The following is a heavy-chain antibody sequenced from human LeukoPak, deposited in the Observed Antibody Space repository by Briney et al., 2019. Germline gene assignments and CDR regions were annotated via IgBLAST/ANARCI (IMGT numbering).Heavy chain of an antibody. CDR3: ARDYSNYHWFDP. V-gene: IGHV1-69*13. CDR2: IIPIFGTA. CDR1: GGTFSSYA. Sequence: SVKVSCKASGGTFSSYAISWVRQAPGQGLEWMGGIIPIFGTANYAQKFQGRVTITADESTSTAYMELSSLRSEDTAVYYCARDYSNYHWFDPWGQGTLVTVSS. J-gene: IGHJ5*02. D-gene: IGHD4-11*01.